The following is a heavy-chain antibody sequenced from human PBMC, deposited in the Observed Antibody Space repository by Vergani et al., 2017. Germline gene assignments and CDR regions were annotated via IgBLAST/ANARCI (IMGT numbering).Heavy chain of an antibody. D-gene: IGHD2-21*02. V-gene: IGHV5-51*01. CDR2: IYPGDSDT. Sequence: EVQLVQSGAEVKKPGESLKISCKGSGYSFTSYWIGWVRQMPGKGLEWMGIIYPGDSDTRYSPSFQGQVTISADKSISTAYLQWSSLKASDTAMYYCARFNSPSYCGGDCGGNWYFELWGRGTLVTVS. CDR1: GYSFTSYW. J-gene: IGHJ2*01. CDR3: ARFNSPSYCGGDCGGNWYFEL.